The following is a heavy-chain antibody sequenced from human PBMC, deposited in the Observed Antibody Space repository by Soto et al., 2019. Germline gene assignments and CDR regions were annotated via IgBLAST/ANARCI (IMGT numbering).Heavy chain of an antibody. V-gene: IGHV1-46*01. CDR2: INPSGGST. Sequence: ASVKVSCKASGYTFSSCFMFWVRQAPGQGLEWMGIINPSGGSTNYAQKLQGRVTMTRDTSTTTVYMELSSLSSEDTAVYYCAASDIVVVPAALPGNAEDGVNLWGQATMVT. CDR1: GYTFSSCF. CDR3: AASDIVVVPAALPGNAEDGVNL. J-gene: IGHJ3*01. D-gene: IGHD2-2*01.